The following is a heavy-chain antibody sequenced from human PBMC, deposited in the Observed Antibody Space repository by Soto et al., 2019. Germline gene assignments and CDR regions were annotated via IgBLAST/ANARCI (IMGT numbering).Heavy chain of an antibody. CDR2: INHSGST. Sequence: SETLSLTCAVYGGSFSGYYWSWIRQPPGKGLEWIGEINHSGSTNYNPSLKSRVTISVDTSKNQFSLKLSSVTAADTAVYYCARGDYYDSSGYYALERYYFDYWGQGALVTVSS. V-gene: IGHV4-34*01. CDR3: ARGDYYDSSGYYALERYYFDY. D-gene: IGHD3-22*01. CDR1: GGSFSGYY. J-gene: IGHJ4*02.